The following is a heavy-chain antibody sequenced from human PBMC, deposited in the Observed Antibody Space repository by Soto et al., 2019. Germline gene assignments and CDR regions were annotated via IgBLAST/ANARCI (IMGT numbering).Heavy chain of an antibody. Sequence: ASVKVSCKASGFTFITYALSWVRQAAGQGLEWMGWMNPNNGNAGFAQKFRGRINMTRNTSISTAYLELSSLRSDDSAVYFCARRKERSGPYYLDLWGQGTQVTVSS. V-gene: IGHV1-8*01. CDR3: ARRKERSGPYYLDL. CDR1: GFTFITYA. J-gene: IGHJ4*02. CDR2: MNPNNGNA. D-gene: IGHD6-25*01.